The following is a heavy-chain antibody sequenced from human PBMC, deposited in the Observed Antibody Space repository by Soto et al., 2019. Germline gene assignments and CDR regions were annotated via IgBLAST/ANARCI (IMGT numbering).Heavy chain of an antibody. D-gene: IGHD1-1*01. V-gene: IGHV4-39*01. Sequence: QVQLQESGPGLVKSSETLSLTCTVSGGLIRSNNHYWGWIRQPPGKGLEWIGFVYYIGSSYYNPSLKSRVTMSVDMSKNQFSLKLSSVTAADTAVYYCALRPALTTNWFDPWGQGILVTASS. CDR1: GGLIRSNNHY. J-gene: IGHJ5*02. CDR2: VYYIGSS. CDR3: ALRPALTTNWFDP.